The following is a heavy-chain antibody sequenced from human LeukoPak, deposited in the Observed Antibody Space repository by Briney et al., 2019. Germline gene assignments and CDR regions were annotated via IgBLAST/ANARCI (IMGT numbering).Heavy chain of an antibody. Sequence: RSLRLSCAASGFTFSRYGIHWVRQAPGKGLEWVAVISHDGSNNYYADSVKGRFTISRDNSKNTLYLQMISLRAEDTAVYYCAKDTCSGGSCYYYYGMDVWGQGTTVTVSS. CDR1: GFTFSRYG. V-gene: IGHV3-30*18. J-gene: IGHJ6*02. CDR3: AKDTCSGGSCYYYYGMDV. D-gene: IGHD2-15*01. CDR2: ISHDGSNN.